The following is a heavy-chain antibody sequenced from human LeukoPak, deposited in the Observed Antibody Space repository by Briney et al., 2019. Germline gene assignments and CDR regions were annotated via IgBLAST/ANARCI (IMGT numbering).Heavy chain of an antibody. V-gene: IGHV3-30-3*01. D-gene: IGHD4-17*01. CDR2: ISYDGSNK. CDR1: GFTFSSYA. CDR3: AKDGDLYGHADY. Sequence: GGSLRLSCAASGFTFSSYAMHWVRQAPGKGLEWVASISYDGSNKYYADSLKGRFTISRDNSKKTLYLQMNSLRAEDSAVYYCAKDGDLYGHADYWGQGTLVTVSS. J-gene: IGHJ4*02.